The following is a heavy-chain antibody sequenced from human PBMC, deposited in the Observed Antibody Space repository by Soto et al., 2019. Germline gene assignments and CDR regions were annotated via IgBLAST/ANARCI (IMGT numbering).Heavy chain of an antibody. CDR3: ARGSVLDAPLDYYYYGMDV. CDR1: GGTFSSYA. Sequence: QVQLVQSGAEVKKPGSSVKVSCKASGGTFSSYAISWVRQAPGQGLEWMGGIIPIFGTANYAQKFQGRVTITADESTSTASMELSSLRSEDTAVYYCARGSVLDAPLDYYYYGMDVWGQGTTVTVSS. J-gene: IGHJ6*02. V-gene: IGHV1-69*12. CDR2: IIPIFGTA.